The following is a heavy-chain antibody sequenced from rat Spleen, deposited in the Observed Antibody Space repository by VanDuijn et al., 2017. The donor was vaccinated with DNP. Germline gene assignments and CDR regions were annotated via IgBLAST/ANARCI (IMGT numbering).Heavy chain of an antibody. CDR1: GFSLTSYH. CDR2: MQSGGST. CDR3: ARSGTTMASLYFDY. D-gene: IGHD1-12*02. V-gene: IGHV2-27*01. Sequence: QVLLKESGPGLVQPSQTLSLTCTVSGFSLTSYHVLWIRQPPGKGLEWMGRMQSGGSTDYNSTLKSRLSISRDTSKSQVFLEMNSVQTGDTAMYFCARSGTTMASLYFDYWGQGVMVTVSS. J-gene: IGHJ2*01.